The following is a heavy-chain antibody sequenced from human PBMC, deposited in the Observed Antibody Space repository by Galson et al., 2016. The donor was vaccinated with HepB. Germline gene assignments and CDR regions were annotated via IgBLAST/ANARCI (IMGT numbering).Heavy chain of an antibody. CDR3: VRVKGGCSSHSCVFDP. CDR1: GDSISSSNW. V-gene: IGHV4-4*02. CDR2: IYHSGST. D-gene: IGHD2-2*01. Sequence: ETLSLTCAVSGDSISSSNWWTWVRQPPRKRPEWIGEIYHSGSTFYNPSLGSRVTISVDKSSNQFSLNLTSVTAADTAVYYCVRVKGGCSSHSCVFDPWGQGTLVTVSS. J-gene: IGHJ5*02.